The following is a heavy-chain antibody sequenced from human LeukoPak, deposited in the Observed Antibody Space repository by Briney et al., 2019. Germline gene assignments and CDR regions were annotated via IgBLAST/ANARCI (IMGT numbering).Heavy chain of an antibody. D-gene: IGHD3-22*01. CDR1: GFTFSSYA. CDR2: ISGRGGST. J-gene: IGHJ6*03. V-gene: IGHV3-23*01. Sequence: GGSLRLSCAASGFTFSSYAMSWVRQAPGKGLEWVSAISGRGGSTYYADSVKGRFTISRDNSKNTLYLQMNSLRAEDTAVYYCAASLVVPYYYYYMDVWGKGTTVTVSS. CDR3: AASLVVPYYYYYMDV.